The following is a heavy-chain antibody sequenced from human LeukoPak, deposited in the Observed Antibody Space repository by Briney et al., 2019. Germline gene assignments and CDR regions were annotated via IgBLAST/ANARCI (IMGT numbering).Heavy chain of an antibody. D-gene: IGHD6-13*01. CDR1: GGSISSSSYY. CDR2: IYYSGST. Sequence: SETLSLTCTVSGGSISSSSYYWGWIRQPPGKGLEWIGSIYYSGSTYYNPSLKSRVTISVDTSKNQFSLKLSSVTAADTAVYYCARGCSIAAAGTCYFDYWGQGTLVTVSS. CDR3: ARGCSIAAAGTCYFDY. V-gene: IGHV4-39*01. J-gene: IGHJ4*02.